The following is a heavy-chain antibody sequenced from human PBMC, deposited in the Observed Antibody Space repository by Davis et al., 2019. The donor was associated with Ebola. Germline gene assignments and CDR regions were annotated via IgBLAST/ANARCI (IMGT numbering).Heavy chain of an antibody. V-gene: IGHV4-39*01. CDR1: GGSISSYY. CDR3: ARPGYRNWFDP. J-gene: IGHJ5*02. CDR2: IYYSGST. Sequence: GSLRLSCTVSGGSISSYYWGWIRQPPGKGLEWIGSIYYSGSTYYNPSLKSRVTISVDTSKNQFSLKLSSVTAADTAVYYCARPGYRNWFDPWGQGTLVTVSS. D-gene: IGHD6-13*01.